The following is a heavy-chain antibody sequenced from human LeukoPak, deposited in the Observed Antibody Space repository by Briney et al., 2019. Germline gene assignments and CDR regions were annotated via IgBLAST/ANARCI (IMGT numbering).Heavy chain of an antibody. D-gene: IGHD3-3*01. J-gene: IGHJ5*02. CDR3: ARDQTVGIRGKIFLEKNWFDP. CDR2: INPNKGDT. CDR1: GYTFTGHY. V-gene: IGHV1-2*02. Sequence: GASVKVSCKTSGYTFTGHYIHWVRQAPGQGLEWMGWINPNKGDTNYAQKFQGRVTMTRDTSFSTAYIELSRLRSDDTAVYYCARDQTVGIRGKIFLEKNWFDPWGQGTLVTVSS.